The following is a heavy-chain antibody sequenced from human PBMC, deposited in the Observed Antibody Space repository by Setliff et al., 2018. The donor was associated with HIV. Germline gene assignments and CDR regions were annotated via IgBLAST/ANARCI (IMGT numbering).Heavy chain of an antibody. CDR2: VYYLGNT. J-gene: IGHJ4*01. Sequence: PSETLSLTCLVSHYSIGDSYYWGWVRQPPGEGLEWIGTVYYLGNTYHNPSLRSRLSLSIDRSHQSFSFQLTSVSAADTAMYYCARGQWEGLHAYFFDVWGHGMLVTVSS. CDR1: HYSIGDSYY. V-gene: IGHV4-38-2*01. CDR3: ARGQWEGLHAYFFDV. D-gene: IGHD1-26*01.